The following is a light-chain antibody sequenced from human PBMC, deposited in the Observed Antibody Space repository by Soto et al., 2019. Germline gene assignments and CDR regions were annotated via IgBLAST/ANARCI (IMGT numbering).Light chain of an antibody. CDR3: QKYDNRPPLT. V-gene: IGKV1-33*01. CDR2: DAS. CDR1: QDISNY. J-gene: IGKJ1*01. Sequence: DIQMTQSPSSLSASVGDRVTITCQASQDISNYLNWYQQKPGKAPKLLIYDASNLETGVPSRFSGSGSGKDFNLAISRLQPEDIGTYYCQKYDNRPPLTFGQGTNVEIK.